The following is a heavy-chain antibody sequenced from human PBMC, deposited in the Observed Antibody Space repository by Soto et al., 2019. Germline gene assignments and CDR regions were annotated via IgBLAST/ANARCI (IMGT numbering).Heavy chain of an antibody. D-gene: IGHD6-6*01. J-gene: IGHJ6*02. CDR2: IIPIFGTA. Sequence: GASVKVSCKASGGTFSSYAISWVRQAPGQGLEWMGGIIPIFGTANYAQKFQGRVTMTRDTSTSTVYMELSSLRSEDTAVYYCAREAASSIAALYYYYGMDVWGQGTTVTVSS. CDR1: GGTFSSYA. CDR3: AREAASSIAALYYYYGMDV. V-gene: IGHV1-69*05.